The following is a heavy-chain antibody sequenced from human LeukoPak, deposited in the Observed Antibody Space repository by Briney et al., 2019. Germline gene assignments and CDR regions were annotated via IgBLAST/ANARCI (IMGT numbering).Heavy chain of an antibody. CDR2: ISGSGGGT. CDR3: AKDTIFGVVMMYYFDY. Sequence: PGGSLRLSCAASGFTFSSYAMSWVRQAPGKGLEWVSAISGSGGGTYYADSVKGRFTISRDNSKNTLYLQMNSLRAEDTAVYYCAKDTIFGVVMMYYFDYWGQGTLVTVS. CDR1: GFTFSSYA. V-gene: IGHV3-23*01. D-gene: IGHD3-3*01. J-gene: IGHJ4*02.